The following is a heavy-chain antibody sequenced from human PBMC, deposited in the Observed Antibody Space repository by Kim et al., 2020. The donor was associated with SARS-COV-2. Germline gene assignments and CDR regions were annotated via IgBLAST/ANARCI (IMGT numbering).Heavy chain of an antibody. CDR2: FDPEDGET. D-gene: IGHD2-15*01. CDR1: GYTLTELS. V-gene: IGHV1-24*01. CDR3: ATGVDCSGGSCLN. Sequence: ASVKVSCKVSGYTLTELSMHWVRQAPGKGLEWMGGFDPEDGETIYAQKFQGRVTMTEDTSTDTACMELSSLRSEDTAVYYCATGVDCSGGSCLNWGQGTLVTVSS. J-gene: IGHJ4*02.